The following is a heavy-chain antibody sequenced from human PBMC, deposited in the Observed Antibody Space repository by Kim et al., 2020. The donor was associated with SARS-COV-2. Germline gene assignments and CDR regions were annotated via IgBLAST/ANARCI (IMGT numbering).Heavy chain of an antibody. CDR1: GFTFSGSA. D-gene: IGHD3-10*01. CDR3: TRPYYYGSGSYYNTDY. Sequence: EGSLRLSCAASGFTFSGSAMHWVRQASGKGLEWVGRIRSKANSYATAYAASVKGRFTISRDDSKNTAYLQMNSLKTEDTAVYYCTRPYYYGSGSYYNTDYWGQGTLVTVSS. J-gene: IGHJ4*02. CDR2: IRSKANSYAT. V-gene: IGHV3-73*01.